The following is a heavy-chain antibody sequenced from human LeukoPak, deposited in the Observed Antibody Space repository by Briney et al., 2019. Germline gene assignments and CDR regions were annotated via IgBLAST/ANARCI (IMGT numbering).Heavy chain of an antibody. V-gene: IGHV4-59*01. D-gene: IGHD6-13*01. Sequence: PSETLSLTCTVSGGSISSYYWSWVRQPPGKGLGWIGYIYYSGSTNYNPSLKNRVTISVDTSKNQFSLKLSSVTAADTAVYYCARDLATAATADRAFDIWGQGTMVTVSS. CDR3: ARDLATAATADRAFDI. J-gene: IGHJ3*02. CDR1: GGSISSYY. CDR2: IYYSGST.